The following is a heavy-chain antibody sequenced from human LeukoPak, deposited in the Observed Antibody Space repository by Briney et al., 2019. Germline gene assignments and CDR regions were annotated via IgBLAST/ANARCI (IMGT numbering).Heavy chain of an antibody. D-gene: IGHD2-15*01. J-gene: IGHJ4*02. Sequence: GGSLTLSCAAPGFTFSRYNMNWVRQAPGKGLEWISSISRTGNYIYYADSVKGRFTIYRDNAQDSLFLQMSSLRVEDTAVYYCARVLETDCSGGSCYSGLDYWGQRTLVTVSS. CDR3: ARVLETDCSGGSCYSGLDY. V-gene: IGHV3-21*01. CDR2: ISRTGNYI. CDR1: GFTFSRYN.